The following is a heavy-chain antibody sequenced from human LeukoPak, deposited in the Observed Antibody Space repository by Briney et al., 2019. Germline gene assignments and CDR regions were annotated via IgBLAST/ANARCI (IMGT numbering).Heavy chain of an antibody. Sequence: ASVKVSCKVSGKTLSDLSTHWLRHPPGKGLEWLGGSDPEDGERIYAQMFQGRVTMTEDTSIDTAYMELSSLRSEDTAVYYCVTGFTTMAVDYFDYWGQGTLVTVS. D-gene: IGHD5-18*01. CDR2: SDPEDGER. CDR1: GKTLSDLS. V-gene: IGHV1-24*01. CDR3: VTGFTTMAVDYFDY. J-gene: IGHJ4*02.